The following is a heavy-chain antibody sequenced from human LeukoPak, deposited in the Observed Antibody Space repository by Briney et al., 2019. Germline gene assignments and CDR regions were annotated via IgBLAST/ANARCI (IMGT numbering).Heavy chain of an antibody. Sequence: GGSPRLSCAASGFTFSSYAMSWVRQAPGKGLEWASGISGSGGGTHYADSVKGRFTISRDNSKNTLDLQMNSLRAEDTAVYYCEKGWIDSFAYWAQGTLVTVSS. D-gene: IGHD2-2*03. CDR2: ISGSGGGT. J-gene: IGHJ4*02. CDR1: GFTFSSYA. CDR3: EKGWIDSFAY. V-gene: IGHV3-23*01.